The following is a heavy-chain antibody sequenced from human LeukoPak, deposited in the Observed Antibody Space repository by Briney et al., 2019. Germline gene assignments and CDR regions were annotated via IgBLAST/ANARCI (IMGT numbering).Heavy chain of an antibody. D-gene: IGHD3-10*01. CDR1: GFTFSSYG. J-gene: IGHJ4*02. CDR3: AGITMVRGVIDY. Sequence: GGSLRLSCAASGFTFSSYGMHWVRQAPGKGLEWVAVISYDGSNKYYADSVKGRFTISRDNSKNSLYLQMNSLRAEDTAVYYCAGITMVRGVIDYWGQGTLVTVSS. CDR2: ISYDGSNK. V-gene: IGHV3-30*03.